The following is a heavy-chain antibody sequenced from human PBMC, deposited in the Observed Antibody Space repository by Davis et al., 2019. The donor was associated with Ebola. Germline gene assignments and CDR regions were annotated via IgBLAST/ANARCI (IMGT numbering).Heavy chain of an antibody. J-gene: IGHJ3*01. CDR3: ARGVDTTLASWSDALDV. CDR1: GFPFGSFW. Sequence: HTGGSLRLSCAGSGFPFGSFWIHWVRRVPGKGLEWISRINGDGSSTSYADPVKGRFTISRDNSKNTLYLQMDSLSDDDTALYYCARGVDTTLASWSDALDVWGQGTMVTVSS. V-gene: IGHV3-74*01. D-gene: IGHD2-15*01. CDR2: INGDGSST.